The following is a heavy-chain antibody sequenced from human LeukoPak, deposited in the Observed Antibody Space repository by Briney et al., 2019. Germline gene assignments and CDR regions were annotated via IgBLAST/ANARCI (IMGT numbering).Heavy chain of an antibody. Sequence: ASVNVSCKASGYTLTSYGISWVRQAPGQGLEWMGWISAYNGNTNYAQKLQGRVTMTTDTSTSTAYMELRSLRSDDMAVYYCARVDGYNYSDYWGQGTLVTVSS. J-gene: IGHJ4*02. CDR2: ISAYNGNT. CDR1: GYTLTSYG. V-gene: IGHV1-18*03. CDR3: ARVDGYNYSDY. D-gene: IGHD5-24*01.